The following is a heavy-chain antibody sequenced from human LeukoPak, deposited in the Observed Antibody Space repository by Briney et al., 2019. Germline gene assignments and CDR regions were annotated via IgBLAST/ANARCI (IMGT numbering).Heavy chain of an antibody. D-gene: IGHD1-26*01. CDR2: IYKVGNT. CDR1: GFSFSSSW. V-gene: IGHV3-66*01. J-gene: IGHJ3*02. Sequence: GGSLRLSCAASGFSFSSSWMTWVRQAPGYGLEWVSVIYKVGNTFYADFVKGRFTISRDNSKNTLYLQMNSLRAEDTALYYCARGLVVGGTGVWAFDIWGQGTMVTVSS. CDR3: ARGLVVGGTGVWAFDI.